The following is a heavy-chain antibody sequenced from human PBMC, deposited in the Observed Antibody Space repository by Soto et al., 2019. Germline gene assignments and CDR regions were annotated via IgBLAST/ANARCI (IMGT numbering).Heavy chain of an antibody. V-gene: IGHV1-69*13. Sequence: SVKVSCKASGGTFSSYAISGARQAPGQGLEWMGGIIPIFGTANYAQKFQGRVTITADESTSTAYMELSSLRSEDTAVYYCARGVVSADILVWGDYYYGMDVWGPGTTVTVSS. CDR3: ARGVVSADILVWGDYYYGMDV. CDR2: IIPIFGTA. CDR1: GGTFSSYA. J-gene: IGHJ6*02. D-gene: IGHD2-2*02.